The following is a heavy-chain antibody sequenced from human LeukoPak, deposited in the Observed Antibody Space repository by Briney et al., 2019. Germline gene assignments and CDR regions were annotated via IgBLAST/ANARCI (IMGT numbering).Heavy chain of an antibody. V-gene: IGHV1-18*04. CDR2: IRADNGDT. Sequence: ASVKVSCKTSGYKFLSHGISWVRQAPGQGLEWLGWIRADNGDTRFAQKFQGRFTMTTDTSTSTAHMELKSLRSDDTAVYYCARDWPTVIADFWGQGTLVTVSS. D-gene: IGHD4-11*01. J-gene: IGHJ1*01. CDR3: ARDWPTVIADF. CDR1: GYKFLSHG.